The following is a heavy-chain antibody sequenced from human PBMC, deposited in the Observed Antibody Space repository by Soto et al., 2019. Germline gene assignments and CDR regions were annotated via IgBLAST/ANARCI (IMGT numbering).Heavy chain of an antibody. Sequence: PGGSLRLSCAASGFTFSSYGMHWVRQAPGKGLEWVAVISYDGSNKYYADSVKGRFTISRDNSKNTLYLQMNSLRAEDTAVYYCAKAGPSHDIVVVPAAPDYYFDYWGQGTLVTVSS. J-gene: IGHJ4*02. D-gene: IGHD2-2*01. V-gene: IGHV3-30*18. CDR3: AKAGPSHDIVVVPAAPDYYFDY. CDR1: GFTFSSYG. CDR2: ISYDGSNK.